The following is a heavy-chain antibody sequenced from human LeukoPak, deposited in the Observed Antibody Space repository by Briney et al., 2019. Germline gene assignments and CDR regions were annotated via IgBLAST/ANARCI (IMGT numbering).Heavy chain of an antibody. CDR2: IRYDGSNK. Sequence: PGGPLSSSCAAPGFTLSSFGMNWVGQAPAKGRGWEAFIRYDGSNKYYADSVKGRFTISRDNSKNTLYLQMNSLRAEDTAVYYCAREGTAMVTGWFDYWAREPWSPSPQ. J-gene: IGHJ4*02. D-gene: IGHD5-18*01. V-gene: IGHV3-30*02. CDR3: AREGTAMVTGWFDY. CDR1: GFTLSSFG.